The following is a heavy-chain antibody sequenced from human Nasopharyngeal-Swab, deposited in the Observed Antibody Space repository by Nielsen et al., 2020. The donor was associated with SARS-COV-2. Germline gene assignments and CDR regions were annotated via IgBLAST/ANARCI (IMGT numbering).Heavy chain of an antibody. V-gene: IGHV4-31*02. Sequence: RQAPGKGLEWIGYIYYSGSTYSNPSLKSRVTISVDTSKNQFSLKLSSVTAADTAVYYCARSLSPDCGGDCYYFDYWGQGTLVTVSS. J-gene: IGHJ4*02. CDR3: ARSLSPDCGGDCYYFDY. CDR2: IYYSGST. D-gene: IGHD2-21*01.